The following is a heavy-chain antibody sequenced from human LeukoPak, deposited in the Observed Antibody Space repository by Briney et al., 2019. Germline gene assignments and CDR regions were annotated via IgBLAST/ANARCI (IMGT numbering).Heavy chain of an antibody. Sequence: ASVKVSCKASGYTFTDNYMHWVRQAPEQGLECMGWINPNSGGTNYAQKFRGRVTMTRDTSISTAYMELRRLTFDDTAIYYCARERCSGGSCYATVDYWGQGTLVTVSS. CDR1: GYTFTDNY. J-gene: IGHJ4*02. CDR2: INPNSGGT. V-gene: IGHV1-2*02. D-gene: IGHD2-15*01. CDR3: ARERCSGGSCYATVDY.